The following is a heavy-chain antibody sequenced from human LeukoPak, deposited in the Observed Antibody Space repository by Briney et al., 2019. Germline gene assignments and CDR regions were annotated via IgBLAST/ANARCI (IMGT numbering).Heavy chain of an antibody. CDR3: ARSHSYDYSNWGDY. CDR1: GYTFTGYY. Sequence: ASVKVSCKASGYTFTGYYMHWVRQAPGQGLEWMGWINPNSGGTNYAQKFQGRVTMTRDTSISTAYMELSRLRSDDTAVYYCARSHSYDYSNWGDYWGQGTLLTVSS. J-gene: IGHJ4*02. V-gene: IGHV1-2*02. CDR2: INPNSGGT. D-gene: IGHD4-11*01.